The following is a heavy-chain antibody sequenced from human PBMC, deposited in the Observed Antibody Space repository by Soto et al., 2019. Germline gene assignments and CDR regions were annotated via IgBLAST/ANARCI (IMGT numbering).Heavy chain of an antibody. J-gene: IGHJ4*02. CDR1: GFTFTSYA. D-gene: IGHD5-12*01. CDR2: INHSGST. Sequence: VQMLESGGGLVQPGGSLRLSCAASGFTFTSYAMSWVRQAPGKGLEWIGEINHSGSTNYNPSLKSRVTISVDTSKNQFSLKLSSVTAADTAVYYCARSYKVAMAAFDYWGQGTLVTVSS. V-gene: IGHV4-34*01. CDR3: ARSYKVAMAAFDY.